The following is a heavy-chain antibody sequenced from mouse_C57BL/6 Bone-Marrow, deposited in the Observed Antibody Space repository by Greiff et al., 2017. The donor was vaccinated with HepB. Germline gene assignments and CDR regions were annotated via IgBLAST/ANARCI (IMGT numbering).Heavy chain of an antibody. D-gene: IGHD4-1*01. CDR2: INPSDSET. V-gene: IGHV1-61*01. CDR3: ARKTGGY. CDR1: GYTFTSYW. Sequence: QVQLQQPGAELVRPGSSVKLSCKASGYTFTSYWMDWVKQRPGQGLEWIGNINPSDSETHYNQKFKDKATLTVDKSSSTAYMQLSSLTSEDSAVYYCARKTGGYWGQGTTLTVSS. J-gene: IGHJ2*01.